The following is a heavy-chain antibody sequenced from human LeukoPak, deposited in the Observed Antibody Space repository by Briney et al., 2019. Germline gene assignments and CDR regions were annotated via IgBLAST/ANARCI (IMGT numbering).Heavy chain of an antibody. CDR1: GGTFSSYA. CDR3: ASTRNDYVWGSYRGVDY. V-gene: IGHV1-69*13. CDR2: IIPIFGTA. D-gene: IGHD3-16*02. Sequence: SVKVSCKASGGTFSSYAISWVRQAPGQGLEWMGGIIPIFGTANYAQEFQGRVTITADESTSTAYMELSSLRSEDTAVYYCASTRNDYVWGSYRGVDYWGQGTLVTVSS. J-gene: IGHJ4*02.